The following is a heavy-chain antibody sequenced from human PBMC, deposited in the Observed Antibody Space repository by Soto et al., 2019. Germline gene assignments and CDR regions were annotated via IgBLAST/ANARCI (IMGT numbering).Heavy chain of an antibody. D-gene: IGHD3-3*01. CDR3: AKEFAYDFWSGYPVYYFDY. CDR1: GFTFSSYG. J-gene: IGHJ4*02. Sequence: PGGSLRLSCAASGFTFSSYGMHWVRQAPGKGLEWVAVISYDGSNKYYADSVKGRFTISRDNSKNTLYLQMNSLRAEDTAVYYCAKEFAYDFWSGYPVYYFDYWGQGTLVTVSS. V-gene: IGHV3-30*18. CDR2: ISYDGSNK.